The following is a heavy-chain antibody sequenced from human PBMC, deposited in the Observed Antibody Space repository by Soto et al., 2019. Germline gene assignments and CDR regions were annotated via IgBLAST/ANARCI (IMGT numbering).Heavy chain of an antibody. CDR1: GYIFTSYR. Sequence: QVRLVQSGAEVKKPGASVKVSCKSSGYIFTSYRINWVRQAPGQGPEWLGWITADNGNTDYPQKLQGRVTMTRDTSISTAYMELNNLKSDDTAVYYCARGVWSGSYVGADAFDMWGQGTMVTVS. J-gene: IGHJ3*02. CDR3: ARGVWSGSYVGADAFDM. V-gene: IGHV1-18*01. D-gene: IGHD3-3*01. CDR2: ITADNGNT.